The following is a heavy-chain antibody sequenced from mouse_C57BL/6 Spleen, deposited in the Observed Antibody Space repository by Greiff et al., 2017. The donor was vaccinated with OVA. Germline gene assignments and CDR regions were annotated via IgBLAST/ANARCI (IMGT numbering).Heavy chain of an antibody. CDR3: ARNYCGSSYPAWFAY. J-gene: IGHJ3*01. Sequence: VQLKESGPELVKPGASVKISCKASGYSFTDYNMNWVKQSNGKSLEWIGLINPNYGTTSYNQKFKGKATLTVDQSSSTAYMQLNSLTSEDSAVYYCARNYCGSSYPAWFAYWGQGTLVTVSA. V-gene: IGHV1-39*01. CDR1: GYSFTDYN. D-gene: IGHD1-1*01. CDR2: INPNYGTT.